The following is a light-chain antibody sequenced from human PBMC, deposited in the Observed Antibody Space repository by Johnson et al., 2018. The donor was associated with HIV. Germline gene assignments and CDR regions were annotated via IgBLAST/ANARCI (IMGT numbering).Light chain of an antibody. V-gene: IGLV1-51*01. CDR2: DNN. CDR1: SSNIGNHY. J-gene: IGLJ1*01. Sequence: QYVLTQPPSVSAAPGKKVTISCSGTSSNIGNHYVSWYQLLPGTAPKLLIYDNNQRPSGIPDRFSGSKSGTSATLGITGLQTGDEADYYCGTWDSSLSALNYVFGTVTKVTVL. CDR3: GTWDSSLSALNYV.